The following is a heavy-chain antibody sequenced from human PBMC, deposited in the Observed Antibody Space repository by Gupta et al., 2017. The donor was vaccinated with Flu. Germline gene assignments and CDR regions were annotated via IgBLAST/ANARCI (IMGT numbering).Heavy chain of an antibody. J-gene: IGHJ4*02. CDR2: SSGNGRNT. Sequence: VRLVEYGGNLVEPGGSLRLSCAASGFSSFYAFIWARQIPGKGLEWVSTSSGNGRNTHYADSVRGRVTVSSETYKSKFYLEMNDLRVENTAIYYCVLWRENHCEHWGRGTQVTVS. D-gene: IGHD2-21*01. V-gene: IGHV3-23*04. CDR1: GFSSFYA. CDR3: VLWRENHCEH.